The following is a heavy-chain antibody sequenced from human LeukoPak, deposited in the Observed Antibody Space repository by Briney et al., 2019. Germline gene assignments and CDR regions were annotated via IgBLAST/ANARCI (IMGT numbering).Heavy chain of an antibody. J-gene: IGHJ3*02. CDR1: GFTVSNNY. D-gene: IGHD3-22*01. CDR3: ARDSRQDYYDSSGYLWFAFDI. Sequence: GGSLRLSCAASGFTVSNNYMSWVRQAPGKGLEWVSVIYSGGSTYYADSVKGRFTIPRDNSKNTLYLQMNSLRAEDTAVYYCARDSRQDYYDSSGYLWFAFDIWGQGTMVTVSS. CDR2: IYSGGST. V-gene: IGHV3-53*01.